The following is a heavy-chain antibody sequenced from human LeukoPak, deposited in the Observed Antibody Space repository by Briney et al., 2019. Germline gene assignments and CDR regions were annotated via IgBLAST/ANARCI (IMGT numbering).Heavy chain of an antibody. D-gene: IGHD3-10*01. J-gene: IGHJ4*02. CDR3: ARDHSYYYGSGSYFPGYYFDY. CDR2: IWYDGSNK. CDR1: GFTFSRYG. V-gene: IGHV3-33*01. Sequence: PGRSLRLSCAASGFTFSRYGMHWVRQAPGKGLEGVAVIWYDGSNKYYADSVKGRFTISRDNSKNTLYLQMNSLRAEDTAVYYCARDHSYYYGSGSYFPGYYFDYWGQGTLVTVSS.